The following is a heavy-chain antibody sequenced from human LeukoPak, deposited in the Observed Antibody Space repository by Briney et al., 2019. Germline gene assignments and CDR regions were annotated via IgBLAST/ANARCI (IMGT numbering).Heavy chain of an antibody. V-gene: IGHV4-59*10. CDR2: IYTSGTT. J-gene: IGHJ4*02. Sequence: PSETLSLTCAVYGGSFSGYYWSWIRQPAGQGLEWIGRIYTSGTTHYNPSLKSRVTMSVDTSKNQFSLKLSSVTAADTAVYSCARLSTVTTSFDYWGQGTLVTVSS. CDR3: ARLSTVTTSFDY. CDR1: GGSFSGYY. D-gene: IGHD4-17*01.